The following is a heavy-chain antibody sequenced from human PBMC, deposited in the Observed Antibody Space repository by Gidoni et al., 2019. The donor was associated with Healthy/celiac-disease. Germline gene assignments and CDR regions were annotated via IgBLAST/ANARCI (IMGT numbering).Heavy chain of an antibody. V-gene: IGHV4-31*03. D-gene: IGHD2-8*01. Sequence: QVQLQESGPGLVKPSQTLYITCTVSGGSISSGGVYWSWIRQHPGKGLEWIGYIYYCGSTYYNPSLNSRVTSSVDTSKNQFSLKLSSVTAADTAVYYCARDHYCTNGVCSHPVVWFAPWGQGTLVTVSS. J-gene: IGHJ5*02. CDR2: IYYCGST. CDR3: ARDHYCTNGVCSHPVVWFAP. CDR1: GGSISSGGVY.